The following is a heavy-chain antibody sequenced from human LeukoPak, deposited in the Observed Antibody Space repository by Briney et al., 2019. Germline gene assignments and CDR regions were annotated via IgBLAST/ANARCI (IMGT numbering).Heavy chain of an antibody. D-gene: IGHD6-13*01. CDR2: IGTAGEI. CDR3: ARAAYSSTWYSRYFDL. CDR1: GFTFSSYD. Sequence: GGSLRLSSAASGFTFSSYDIHWVRQATGKGLEWVSGIGTAGEIYYPGSVKGRFTISRENAKNSLYLQMNSLRAGDTAVYYCARAAYSSTWYSRYFDLWGRGTLVTVSS. V-gene: IGHV3-13*01. J-gene: IGHJ2*01.